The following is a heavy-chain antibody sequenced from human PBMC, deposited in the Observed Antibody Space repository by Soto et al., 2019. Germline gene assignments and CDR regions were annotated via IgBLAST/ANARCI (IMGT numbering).Heavy chain of an antibody. CDR1: GYTFTNYA. Sequence: ASVKVSCKASGYTFTNYAVHWVRQAPGQRLEWMGWINAGNGNTSYSQKLQGRVTMTTDTSTSTAYMELRSLRSDDAAVYYCARVNWKQWLVGTSVWWFDPWGQGTLVTVSS. V-gene: IGHV1-3*01. D-gene: IGHD6-19*01. CDR2: INAGNGNT. CDR3: ARVNWKQWLVGTSVWWFDP. J-gene: IGHJ5*02.